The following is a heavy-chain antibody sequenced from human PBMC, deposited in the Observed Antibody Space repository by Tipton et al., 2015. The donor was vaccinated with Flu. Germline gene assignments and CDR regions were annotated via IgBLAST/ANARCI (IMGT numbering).Heavy chain of an antibody. V-gene: IGHV1-2*02. J-gene: IGHJ6*02. D-gene: IGHD1-1*01. CDR2: INPNSGGT. Sequence: QLVQSGAEVKKPGASVKVSCKASGYTFTGYYMHWVRQAPGQGLEWMGWINPNSGGTNYAQKFQGRVTMTRDTSISTAYMELSRLRSDDSAVYYCARGGPTTPSYSYYGMDVWGQGTTVTVSS. CDR3: ARGGPTTPSYSYYGMDV. CDR1: GYTFTGYY.